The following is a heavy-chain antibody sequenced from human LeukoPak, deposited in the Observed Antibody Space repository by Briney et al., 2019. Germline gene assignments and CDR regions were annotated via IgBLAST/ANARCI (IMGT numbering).Heavy chain of an antibody. CDR2: IKPDGSDK. CDR3: ARRDTPSKWYYYIDV. CDR1: GFMFSNYW. D-gene: IGHD2-15*01. Sequence: GGSLRLSCIASGFMFSNYWMAWVRQVPGKGLEWLANIKPDGSDKYYVDSVKGRFTISGDNAKNSLYLQMSSLGAEDTAMYYCARRDTPSKWYYYIDVWGKGTTVRVSS. J-gene: IGHJ6*03. V-gene: IGHV3-7*01.